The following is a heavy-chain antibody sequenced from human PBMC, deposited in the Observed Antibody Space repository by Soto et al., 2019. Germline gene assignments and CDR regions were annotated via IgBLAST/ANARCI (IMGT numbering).Heavy chain of an antibody. Sequence: QVQLVESGGGVVQPGRSLRLSCADSGFTFSSYAMHWVRQAPGKGLGWVAVISYDGSHKYYADSVKGRFTISRDNSKNTLYLQMNSLRAEDTAVYYCARDKRVKNLVVLFDYWGQGTLVTVSS. D-gene: IGHD2-15*01. CDR3: ARDKRVKNLVVLFDY. J-gene: IGHJ4*02. V-gene: IGHV3-30-3*01. CDR2: ISYDGSHK. CDR1: GFTFSSYA.